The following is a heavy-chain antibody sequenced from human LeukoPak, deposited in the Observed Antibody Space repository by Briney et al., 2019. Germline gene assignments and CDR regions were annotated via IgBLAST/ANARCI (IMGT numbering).Heavy chain of an antibody. D-gene: IGHD6-19*01. V-gene: IGHV3-9*01. CDR2: INWNSDSI. J-gene: IGHJ4*02. CDR1: GFTFDDYA. CDR3: GRDRGGSSGWSPVGY. Sequence: GGSLRLSCAVSGFTFDDYAMHWVRQVPGKGLEWVSGINWNSDSIGYADSVKGRFTTSRDNAKNSLYLQMNSLRGEDTAVYYCGRDRGGSSGWSPVGYWGQGALVTVSS.